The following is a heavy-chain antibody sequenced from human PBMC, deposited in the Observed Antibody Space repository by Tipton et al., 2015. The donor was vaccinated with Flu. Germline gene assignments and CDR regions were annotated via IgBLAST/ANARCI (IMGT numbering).Heavy chain of an antibody. D-gene: IGHD3-9*01. J-gene: IGHJ4*02. Sequence: QVQLVQSGAEVKKPGSSVKVSCKASGGTFSIYAISWVRQAPGQGLEWMGRIIPILGITNYAQKFQGRVTITAAYMELSSLRSDDTAVYYCAGDNNRDWYGPGDNWGQGTLVTVSS. CDR3: AGDNNRDWYGPGDN. CDR1: GGTFSIYA. CDR2: IIPILGIT. V-gene: IGHV1-69*09.